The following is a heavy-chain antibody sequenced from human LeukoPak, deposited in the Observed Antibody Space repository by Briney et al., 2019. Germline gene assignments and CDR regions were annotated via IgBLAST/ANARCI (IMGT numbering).Heavy chain of an antibody. Sequence: GASVKVSCTVSGYTFTSYDINWVRQATGQGLEWMGWMNPNSGNTGYAQKFRGRVTMTRNTSISTAYMELSSLRSEDTAVYYCASPSPARPVNYFDYWGQGTLVTVSS. CDR3: ASPSPARPVNYFDY. V-gene: IGHV1-8*01. CDR2: MNPNSGNT. J-gene: IGHJ4*02. D-gene: IGHD6-6*01. CDR1: GYTFTSYD.